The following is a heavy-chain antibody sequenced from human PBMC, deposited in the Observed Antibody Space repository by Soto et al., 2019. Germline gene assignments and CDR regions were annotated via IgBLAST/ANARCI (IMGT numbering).Heavy chain of an antibody. J-gene: IGHJ4*02. CDR1: GFTFSSYS. Sequence: EVQLLESGGGLVQPGGSLRLSCAASGFTFSSYSMNWVRQAPGKGLEWVSSISSSSSYIYYADSVKGRFTISRDNAKNSLYLQMNSLRAEDTAVYYCARDNVLEEQWLLYYFDYWGQGTLVTVSS. V-gene: IGHV3-21*01. CDR2: ISSSSSYI. CDR3: ARDNVLEEQWLLYYFDY. D-gene: IGHD6-19*01.